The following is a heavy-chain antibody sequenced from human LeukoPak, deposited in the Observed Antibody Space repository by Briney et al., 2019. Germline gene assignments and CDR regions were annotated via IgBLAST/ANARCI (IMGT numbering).Heavy chain of an antibody. CDR2: ISSSSSYI. Sequence: GGSLRLSCAASGFTFSSYSMNWVRQAPGKGLEWVSSISSSSSYIYYADSVKGRFTISRDNAKNSLYLQMNSLRDEDTAVYYCARDLPMLPLTITPNGYYYYYCMDVWGQGTTVTVSS. J-gene: IGHJ6*02. V-gene: IGHV3-21*01. CDR3: ARDLPMLPLTITPNGYYYYYCMDV. D-gene: IGHD3-10*01. CDR1: GFTFSSYS.